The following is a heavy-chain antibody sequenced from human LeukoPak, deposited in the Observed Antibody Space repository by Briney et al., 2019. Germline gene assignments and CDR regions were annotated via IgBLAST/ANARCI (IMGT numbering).Heavy chain of an antibody. Sequence: SQTLSLTCTVSGGSISSGGYYWSWIRQHPGKGLEWIGYIYYSGSTYYNPSLKSRVTISVDTSKNQFSLKLSSVTAADTAVYYCARHSRQQLNAFDIWGQGTMVTVSS. J-gene: IGHJ3*02. CDR3: ARHSRQQLNAFDI. V-gene: IGHV4-31*03. D-gene: IGHD6-13*01. CDR1: GGSISSGGYY. CDR2: IYYSGST.